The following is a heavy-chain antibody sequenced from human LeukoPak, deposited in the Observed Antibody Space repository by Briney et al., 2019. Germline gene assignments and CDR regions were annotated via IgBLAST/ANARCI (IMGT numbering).Heavy chain of an antibody. CDR3: ARVPSSTSRHYDFWSGYYTGYYYMDV. CDR1: GYTFTSYG. J-gene: IGHJ6*03. V-gene: IGHV1-18*01. Sequence: ASVKVSCKASGYTFTSYGISWVRQAPGQGLEWMGWISAYNGNTNYAQKLQGRVTMTTDTSTSTAYMELRSLRPDDTAVYYCARVPSSTSRHYDFWSGYYTGYYYMDVWGKGTTVTVSS. CDR2: ISAYNGNT. D-gene: IGHD3-3*01.